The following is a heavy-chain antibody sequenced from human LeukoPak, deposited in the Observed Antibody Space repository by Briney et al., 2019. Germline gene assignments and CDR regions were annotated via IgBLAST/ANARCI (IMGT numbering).Heavy chain of an antibody. CDR2: IYHSGST. D-gene: IGHD4-17*01. V-gene: IGHV4-39*07. CDR3: AGLNTVTTPFDY. J-gene: IGHJ4*02. Sequence: SETLSLTCTVSGGSISCSSYYWGWIRQPPGKGLEWIGSIYHSGSTYFNPSLKSRVTISVGTSKNQFSLKLSSVTAADTAVYYCAGLNTVTTPFDYWGQGTLVTVSS. CDR1: GGSISCSSYY.